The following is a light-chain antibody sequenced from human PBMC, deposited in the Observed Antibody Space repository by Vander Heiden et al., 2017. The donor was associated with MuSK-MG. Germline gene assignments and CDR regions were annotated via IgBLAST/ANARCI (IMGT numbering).Light chain of an antibody. Sequence: QSALTQPPPLSGSPGPSVTISCTGTSSDVGGYNYVSWYQQHPGKAPKLMIYDVSKRPSGVPDRFSGSKSGNTASLTISGLQAEDEADYYCCSYAGSYTFDVVFGGGTKLTVL. CDR2: DVS. CDR1: SSDVGGYNY. J-gene: IGLJ2*01. V-gene: IGLV2-11*01. CDR3: CSYAGSYTFDVV.